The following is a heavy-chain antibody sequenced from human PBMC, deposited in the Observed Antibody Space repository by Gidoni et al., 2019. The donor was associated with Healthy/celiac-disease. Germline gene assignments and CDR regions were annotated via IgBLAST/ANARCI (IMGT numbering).Heavy chain of an antibody. V-gene: IGHV3-15*01. CDR1: GFTFSNAW. J-gene: IGHJ4*02. D-gene: IGHD3-9*01. CDR3: TTDPAYYDILTGYYRADY. Sequence: EVQMVESGGGLVKPGGSLRLPCAASGFTFSNAWMSWVRQAPGKGLEWVGRIKSKTDGGTTDYAAPVKGRFTISRDDSKNTLYLQMNSLKTEDTAVYYCTTDPAYYDILTGYYRADYWGQGTLVTVSS. CDR2: IKSKTDGGTT.